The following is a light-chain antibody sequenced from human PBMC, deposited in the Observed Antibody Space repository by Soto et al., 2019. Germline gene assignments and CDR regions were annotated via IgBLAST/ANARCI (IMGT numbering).Light chain of an antibody. CDR1: QGIRND. V-gene: IGKV1-17*01. CDR3: LQQNSYPLT. CDR2: VAS. Sequence: DIQMTQSPSSLSASVGDRVTITCRASQGIRNDLAWYQETPGKAPKRLIYVASRLQSGVPSSFSGSGSGTDFTLTISSLQPEDSASSFCLQQNSYPLTFGGGTKVEIK. J-gene: IGKJ4*01.